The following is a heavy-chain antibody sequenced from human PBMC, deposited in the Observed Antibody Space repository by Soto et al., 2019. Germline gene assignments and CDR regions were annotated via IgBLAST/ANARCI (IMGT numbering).Heavy chain of an antibody. CDR3: ARMVVTATPAVFDY. CDR2: IDWDDDK. J-gene: IGHJ4*02. Sequence: ESGPAPKPTEPLTRKDTRSRWSLNPSGMSMSWIRQPPGKALEWLALIDWDDDKYYSTSLKTRLTISKDTSKNQVVLTMTNMDPVDTATYYCARMVVTATPAVFDYWGQGTLVTVSS. CDR1: RWSLNPSGMS. V-gene: IGHV2-70*01. D-gene: IGHD2-21*02.